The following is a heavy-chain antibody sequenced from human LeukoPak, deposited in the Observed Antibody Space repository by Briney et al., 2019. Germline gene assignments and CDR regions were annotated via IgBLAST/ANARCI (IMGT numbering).Heavy chain of an antibody. Sequence: GRSLRLSCAASGFTFSNFGMHWVRRAPGKGLEWVALMSYDGGEKYYVDSVKGRFTISRDNSKDTLYLQMNSLRAEDTAVYYCACSGSSPRNYFYGMDVWGQGTTVTVSS. J-gene: IGHJ6*02. CDR2: MSYDGGEK. CDR3: ACSGSSPRNYFYGMDV. V-gene: IGHV3-33*05. D-gene: IGHD6-13*01. CDR1: GFTFSNFG.